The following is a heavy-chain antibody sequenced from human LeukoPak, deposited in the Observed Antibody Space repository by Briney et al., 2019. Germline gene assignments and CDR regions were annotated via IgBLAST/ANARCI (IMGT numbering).Heavy chain of an antibody. CDR2: ISYDGSNK. V-gene: IGHV3-30-3*01. CDR1: GFTFSSYA. CDR3: ARGDSTTASFDY. Sequence: PGRSLRLSCAASGFTFSSYAMHWVRQAPGKGLEWVAVISYDGSNKYYADSVKGRFTISRDNSKNTLYLQMNSLRPEDTAVYYCARGDSTTASFDYWGQGTLVTVPS. D-gene: IGHD2/OR15-2a*01. J-gene: IGHJ4*02.